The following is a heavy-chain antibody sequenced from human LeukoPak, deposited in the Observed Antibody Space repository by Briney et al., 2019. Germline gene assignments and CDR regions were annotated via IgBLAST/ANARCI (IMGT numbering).Heavy chain of an antibody. CDR3: ARVGLRWESAFDI. J-gene: IGHJ3*02. CDR1: GGSCSGYY. CDR2: INHSGST. D-gene: IGHD4-23*01. Sequence: SETLSLTCAVYGGSCSGYYWSWIRQPPGKGLEWIGEINHSGSTNYNPSLKSRVTISVDTSKSQFSLKLSSVTAADTAVYYCARVGLRWESAFDIWGQGTKVTGSS. V-gene: IGHV4-34*01.